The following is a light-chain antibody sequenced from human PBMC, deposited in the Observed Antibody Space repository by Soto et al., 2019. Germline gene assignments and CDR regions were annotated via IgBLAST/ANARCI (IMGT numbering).Light chain of an antibody. V-gene: IGLV2-14*01. CDR1: TSNVGGFDS. CDR3: SSYTTSNTWL. J-gene: IGLJ3*02. Sequence: QSALTQPASVSGFPGRPIPIPCIATTSNVGGFDSVSWYQQHPGTAPRVIIYEVSNRPSGVSYRFSGSKSANTASLTISGLQADDEADYYCSSYTTSNTWLFGGGTQLTVL. CDR2: EVS.